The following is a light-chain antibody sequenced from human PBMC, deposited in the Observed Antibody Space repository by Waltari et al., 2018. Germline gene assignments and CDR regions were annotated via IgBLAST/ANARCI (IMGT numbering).Light chain of an antibody. CDR1: NHGTYS. J-gene: IGLJ1*01. V-gene: IGLV3-21*04. CDR2: YDR. Sequence: SYVVTQPPSVSVAPGETATITCGGDNHGTYSEHWYQQKAGQAPVLFIFYDRDRPSGIPDRFSGSNSGNTATLTISRVEAGDEARYYCHVWHPHVDPGVFGTGTEVTVL. CDR3: HVWHPHVDPGV.